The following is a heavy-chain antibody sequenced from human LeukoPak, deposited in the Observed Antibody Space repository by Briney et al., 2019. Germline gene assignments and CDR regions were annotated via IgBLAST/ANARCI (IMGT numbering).Heavy chain of an antibody. D-gene: IGHD3-9*01. J-gene: IGHJ4*02. V-gene: IGHV4-31*03. Sequence: SETLSLTCTVSGGSISSGGYYWSWIRQHPGKGLEWIGYIYYSGSTYYNPPLKSRVTISVDTSKNQFSLKLSSVTAADTAVYYCARADILTGYYDYWGQGTLVTVSS. CDR3: ARADILTGYYDY. CDR1: GGSISSGGYY. CDR2: IYYSGST.